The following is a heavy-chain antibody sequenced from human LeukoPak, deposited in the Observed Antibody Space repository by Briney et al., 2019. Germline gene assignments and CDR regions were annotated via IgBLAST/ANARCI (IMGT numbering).Heavy chain of an antibody. CDR3: ARTWLVRGWFDP. CDR2: IYYSGSP. CDR1: GGSISSDNYY. V-gene: IGHV4-39*01. Sequence: PSETLSLTCTVSGGSISSDNYYWRWLRQPPGKGLEWIGSIYYSGSPFYNPSLRSRATISVDTSKNQFSLKLSSVTAADTAVYYCARTWLVRGWFDPWGQGTLVTVSS. J-gene: IGHJ5*02. D-gene: IGHD6-19*01.